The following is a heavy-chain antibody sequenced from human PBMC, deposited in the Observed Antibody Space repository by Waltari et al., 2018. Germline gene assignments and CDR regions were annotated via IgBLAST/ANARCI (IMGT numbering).Heavy chain of an antibody. Sequence: QVQLQESGPRLLKPSETLSHICTVSGGSISGFYWSWVRQPPGKGLDWIGYIYYTGSTNFNPSLKSRVTMSVDTSKNQFSLKLSSVTAADTAFYYCARGGGGDWEWFDPWGQGTLVTVSS. CDR1: GGSISGFY. CDR3: ARGGGGDWEWFDP. D-gene: IGHD2-21*02. CDR2: IYYTGST. V-gene: IGHV4-59*01. J-gene: IGHJ5*02.